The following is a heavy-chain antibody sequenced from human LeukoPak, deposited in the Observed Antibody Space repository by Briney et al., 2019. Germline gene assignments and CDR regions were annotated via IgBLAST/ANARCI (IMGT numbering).Heavy chain of an antibody. Sequence: GSSVTVSCTASGGTFSSYAISWVRQAPGQGLEWMGGIIPIFGTANYAQKFQGRVTITADESTSTAYMELSSLRSEDTAVYYCARDNYDFWSPTGFDPWGQGALVTVSS. CDR1: GGTFSSYA. D-gene: IGHD3-3*01. J-gene: IGHJ5*02. CDR3: ARDNYDFWSPTGFDP. V-gene: IGHV1-69*01. CDR2: IIPIFGTA.